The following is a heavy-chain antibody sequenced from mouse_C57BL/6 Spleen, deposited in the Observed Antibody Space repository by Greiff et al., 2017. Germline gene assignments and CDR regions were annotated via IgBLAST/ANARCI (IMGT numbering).Heavy chain of an antibody. J-gene: IGHJ3*01. CDR3: ARGAAQAPFAY. CDR2: IDPSDSYT. CDR1: GYTFTSYW. V-gene: IGHV1-69*01. D-gene: IGHD3-2*02. Sequence: QVQLQQPGAELVMPGASVKLSCKASGYTFTSYWMHWVKQRPGQGLEWIGEIDPSDSYTNYNHKFKGKSTLTVDKSSSTAYMQLSSLTSEDSAVYYCARGAAQAPFAYWGQGTLVTVSA.